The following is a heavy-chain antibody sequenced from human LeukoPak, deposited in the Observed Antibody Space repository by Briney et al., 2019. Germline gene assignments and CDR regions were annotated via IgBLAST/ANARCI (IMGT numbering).Heavy chain of an antibody. CDR3: ARSLDGYTTYYFDY. CDR1: GYTFTSYG. D-gene: IGHD5-24*01. J-gene: IGHJ4*02. CDR2: ISAYNGNT. V-gene: IGHV1-18*01. Sequence: ASVKVSCKASGYTFTSYGISWVRQAPGQGLEWMGWISAYNGNTNYAQKLQGRVTMTTDTSTSTAYMELRSLRPDDTAVYYCARSLDGYTTYYFDYWGQGTLVTVSS.